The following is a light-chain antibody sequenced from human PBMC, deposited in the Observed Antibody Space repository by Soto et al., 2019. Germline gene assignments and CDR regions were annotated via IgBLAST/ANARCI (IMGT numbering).Light chain of an antibody. CDR2: AAS. Sequence: EIVLTQSPGTLSLSPGEGITLSCRASQTVSKNYLAWYQQKPGQAPRLLIYAASTRATGIPDRFSGSGSGTDFTLTISRLEPEDFAVYYCQQYGSSPWTFGQGTKVDIK. CDR1: QTVSKNY. V-gene: IGKV3-20*01. J-gene: IGKJ1*01. CDR3: QQYGSSPWT.